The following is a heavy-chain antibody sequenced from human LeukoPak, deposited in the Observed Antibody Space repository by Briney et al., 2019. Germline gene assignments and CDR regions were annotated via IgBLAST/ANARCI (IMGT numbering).Heavy chain of an antibody. CDR3: ARVGRQQLLYYFDY. CDR1: GFTFSNYW. J-gene: IGHJ4*02. V-gene: IGHV3-74*01. D-gene: IGHD4-11*01. Sequence: GGSLRLSCAASGFTFSNYWMHWVRQAPGKGLVWVSRINSDGSSTSYADSVKGRFTISRDNAKNTLYLQMNSLRAEDTAVYYCARVGRQQLLYYFDYWGQGTLVTVSS. CDR2: INSDGSST.